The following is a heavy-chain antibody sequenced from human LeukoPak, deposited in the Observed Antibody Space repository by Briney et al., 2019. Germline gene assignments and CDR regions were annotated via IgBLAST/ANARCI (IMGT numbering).Heavy chain of an antibody. V-gene: IGHV5-51*01. D-gene: IGHD2-2*03. J-gene: IGHJ4*02. CDR3: ARLDSRLGFDY. CDR2: IYPGDSDT. CDR1: GYSFTSYW. Sequence: GESLKISCKGSGYSFTSYWIGWVRQMPGKGLEWMGIIYPGDSDTRYSPSFQGQVTISADKSISTAYLQRSSLKASHTAMYYCARLDSRLGFDYWGQGTLVPVSS.